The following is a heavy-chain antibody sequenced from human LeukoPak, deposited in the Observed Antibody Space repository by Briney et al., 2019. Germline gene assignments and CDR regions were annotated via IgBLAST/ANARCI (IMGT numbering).Heavy chain of an antibody. J-gene: IGHJ4*02. V-gene: IGHV1-18*01. CDR3: ARVGAKLDYGSYLDY. D-gene: IGHD4/OR15-4a*01. Sequence: ASVKVSCKASGYTFTSYGISWVRQAPGQGLEWMGWISAYNGNTNYAQKLQGRVTMTTDTSTSTAYKELRSLRSDDTAVYYCARVGAKLDYGSYLDYWGQGTLVTVSS. CDR2: ISAYNGNT. CDR1: GYTFTSYG.